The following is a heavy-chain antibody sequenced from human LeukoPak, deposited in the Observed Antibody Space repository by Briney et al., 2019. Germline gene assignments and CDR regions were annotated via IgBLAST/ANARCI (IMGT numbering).Heavy chain of an antibody. J-gene: IGHJ6*03. CDR3: ARQGSSLYYYYYMDV. V-gene: IGHV4-4*09. D-gene: IGHD6-6*01. Sequence: SETLSLTCTVSGGSISSYYWSWIRQPPGKGLEWIGYIYTSGSTNYNPSLKSRVTISVDTSKNQFSLKLSSVTAADTAVYYCARQGSSLYYYYYMDVWGKGPRSPSP. CDR2: IYTSGST. CDR1: GGSISSYY.